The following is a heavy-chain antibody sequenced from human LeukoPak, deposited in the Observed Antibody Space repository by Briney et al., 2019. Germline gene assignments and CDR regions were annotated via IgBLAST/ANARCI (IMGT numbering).Heavy chain of an antibody. V-gene: IGHV5-51*01. CDR2: IYPGDSDT. CDR3: TRHEGRYSSSLDY. Sequence: GESLKISCKGPGYSFTSSWIGRVRQIPGKGLEWMGIIYPGDSDTRYSPSFQGPSPVTADKSISTAYLTWSSLKASDSAMEYRTRHEGRYSSSLDYWGQGTPVTVSS. D-gene: IGHD6-6*01. J-gene: IGHJ4*02. CDR1: GYSFTSSW.